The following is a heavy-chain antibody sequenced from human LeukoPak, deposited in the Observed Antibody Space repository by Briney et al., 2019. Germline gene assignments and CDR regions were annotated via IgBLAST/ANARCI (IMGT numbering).Heavy chain of an antibody. CDR1: GGSFSGYY. D-gene: IGHD3-10*01. Sequence: TSETLSLTCAVYGGSFSGYYWSWIRQPPGKGLEWIGYIYYSGSTNYNPSLKSRVTISVDASKNQFSLKLSSVTAADTAVYYCARQGSGRFDYWGQGTLVTVSS. CDR2: IYYSGST. CDR3: ARQGSGRFDY. V-gene: IGHV4-59*08. J-gene: IGHJ4*02.